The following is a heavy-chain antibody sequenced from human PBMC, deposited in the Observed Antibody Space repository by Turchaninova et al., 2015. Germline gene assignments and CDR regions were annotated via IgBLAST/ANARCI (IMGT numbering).Heavy chain of an antibody. CDR2: IYHSGST. D-gene: IGHD2-15*01. CDR1: GGPVRSSNW. J-gene: IGHJ4*02. Sequence: QVQLQESGPGLVKPSGTLSPTCAVSGGPVRSSNWWRWVRQPPGKGLEWIGEIYHSGSTNYNPSLKSRVTISVDKSKNQFSLKLSSVTAADTAVYYCARSSQGIVAPDYWGQGTLVTVSS. V-gene: IGHV4-4*02. CDR3: ARSSQGIVAPDY.